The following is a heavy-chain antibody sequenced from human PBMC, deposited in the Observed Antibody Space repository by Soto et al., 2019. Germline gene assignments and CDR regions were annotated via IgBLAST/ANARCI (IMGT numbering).Heavy chain of an antibody. CDR2: IYYSWST. Sequence: SETLSLTCTVPGGPISSSYWSWIRQPPGKGLEWIVYIYYSWSTNYNTSLTSRVTKSVDTSKKQFTLKLSSVTAADTAEYYCARSPPLRYFYWSRNWFDPWGQGTLVTVSS. J-gene: IGHJ5*02. CDR1: GGPISSSY. V-gene: IGHV4-59*01. D-gene: IGHD3-9*01. CDR3: ARSPPLRYFYWSRNWFDP.